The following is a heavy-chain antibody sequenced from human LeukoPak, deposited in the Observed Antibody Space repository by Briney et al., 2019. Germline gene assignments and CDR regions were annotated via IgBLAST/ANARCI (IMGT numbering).Heavy chain of an antibody. CDR2: IYYSGST. V-gene: IGHV4-39*01. CDR3: ASCQLPPYSWFDP. CDR1: AGSISSSSYY. D-gene: IGHD2-2*01. J-gene: IGHJ5*02. Sequence: SETLSLTCSVSAGSISSSSYYWRWIRQPPGKRLEWIGSIYYSGSTYYNPSLKSRVTISVDTSKNQFSLKLSSVTAADTAVYYCASCQLPPYSWFDPWGQGTLVTVPS.